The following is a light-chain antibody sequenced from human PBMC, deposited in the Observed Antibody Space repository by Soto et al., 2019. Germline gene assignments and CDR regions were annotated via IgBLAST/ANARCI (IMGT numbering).Light chain of an antibody. Sequence: DIKMTQSPSSLSASVGDRVTITCRASQGISNSLAWYQQRPGQAPKLLIYAASTLQSGVPSRFSGGGSGTDFTLTVSSLQPEDVATYYCQKYNSAPLTFGPGTKVDIK. CDR2: AAS. CDR3: QKYNSAPLT. CDR1: QGISNS. V-gene: IGKV1-27*01. J-gene: IGKJ3*01.